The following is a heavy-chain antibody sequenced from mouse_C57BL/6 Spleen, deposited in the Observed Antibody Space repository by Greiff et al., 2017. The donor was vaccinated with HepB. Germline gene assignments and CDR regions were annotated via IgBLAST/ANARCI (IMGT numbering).Heavy chain of an antibody. D-gene: IGHD1-1*01. CDR3: ARSPTVVAPYYFDY. CDR1: GYSFTSYY. Sequence: VQLQQSGPELVKPGASVKISCKASGYSFTSYYIHWVKQRPGQGLEWIGWIYPGSGNTKYNEKFKGKATLTADTSSSTAYMQLSSLTSEDSAVYCCARSPTVVAPYYFDYWGQGTTLTVSS. V-gene: IGHV1-66*01. CDR2: IYPGSGNT. J-gene: IGHJ2*01.